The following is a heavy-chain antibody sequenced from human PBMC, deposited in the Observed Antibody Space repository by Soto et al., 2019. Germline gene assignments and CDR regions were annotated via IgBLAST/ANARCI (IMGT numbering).Heavy chain of an antibody. J-gene: IGHJ4*02. CDR2: INPNSGGT. V-gene: IGHV1-2*02. CDR1: GYTFTGYY. CDR3: ARGRTGATSYFDY. D-gene: IGHD1-1*01. Sequence: ASVKVSCKASGYTFTGYYLHWVRQAPGQGLEWMGWINPNSGGTNYAQKFQGRVTMTRDTSISTAYMELSRLRSDDTAVYYCARGRTGATSYFDYWGQGNLVTVSS.